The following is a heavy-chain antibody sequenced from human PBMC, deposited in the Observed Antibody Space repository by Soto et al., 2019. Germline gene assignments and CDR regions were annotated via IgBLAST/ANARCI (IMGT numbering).Heavy chain of an antibody. CDR3: ARGVENIVVVLDVFGYYGMDV. CDR1: GYSFTSYA. V-gene: IGHV1-3*01. D-gene: IGHD2-2*01. CDR2: INAGNGNT. J-gene: IGHJ6*02. Sequence: QVQLVQSGAEVKKPGASVKVSCKASGYSFTSYAIYWVRQAPGQRLEWMGWINAGNGNTKYSQKLQGRGTFTGDTSASTAHMELSSLRSEDTAVYFCARGVENIVVVLDVFGYYGMDVWGQGTTVTVSS.